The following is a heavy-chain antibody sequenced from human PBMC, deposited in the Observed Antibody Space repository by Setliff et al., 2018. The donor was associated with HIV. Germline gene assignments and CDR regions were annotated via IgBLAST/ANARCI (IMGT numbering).Heavy chain of an antibody. D-gene: IGHD5-12*01. CDR1: GGSISSYY. Sequence: ASETLSLTCTVSGGSISSYYWSWIRQPPGKGLEWIGYIYTSGSTNSNPTLTSRVTISVDTSKNQFALKLSSVTAADTAGYYCAGSGDGYNGGAEYWGQGTLVTVSS. CDR3: AGSGDGYNGGAEY. CDR2: IYTSGST. V-gene: IGHV4-4*09. J-gene: IGHJ4*02.